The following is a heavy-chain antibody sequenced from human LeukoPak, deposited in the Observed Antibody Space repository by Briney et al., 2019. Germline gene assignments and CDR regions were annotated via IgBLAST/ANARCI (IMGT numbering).Heavy chain of an antibody. CDR1: GFTVSTNY. V-gene: IGHV3-53*01. J-gene: IGHJ4*02. Sequence: GGSLRLSCAASGFTVSTNYMSWVRQAPGKGLEWVSVIYSGGSTYYADSVKGRFTISRDNSKNTLYLQMNSLRTEDTAVYYCARDESFYGSGRYYWGQGTLVTVSS. CDR3: ARDESFYGSGRYY. CDR2: IYSGGST. D-gene: IGHD3-10*01.